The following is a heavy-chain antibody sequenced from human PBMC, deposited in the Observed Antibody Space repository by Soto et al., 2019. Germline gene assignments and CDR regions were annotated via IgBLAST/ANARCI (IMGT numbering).Heavy chain of an antibody. D-gene: IGHD3-10*01. V-gene: IGHV1-2*02. J-gene: IGHJ6*02. CDR3: ARHVIRRGVISPRYYYYGMDV. CDR1: GYTFTGYY. CDR2: INPNSGGT. Sequence: ASVKVSCKASGYTFTGYYMHWVRQAPGQGLEWMGWINPNSGGTNYAQKFQGRVTMTRDTSISTAYMELSRLRSDDTAMYYCARHVIRRGVISPRYYYYGMDVWGQGTTVTVSS.